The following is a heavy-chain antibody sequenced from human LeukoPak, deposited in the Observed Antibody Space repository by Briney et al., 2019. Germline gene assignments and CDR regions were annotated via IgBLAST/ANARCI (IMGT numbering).Heavy chain of an antibody. CDR1: GFTFDDYA. CDR3: AKGHGSTYYYYMDV. V-gene: IGHV3-9*03. D-gene: IGHD3-10*01. Sequence: PGGSLRLSCAVSGFTFDDYAMHWVRQVPGKGLEWVSGISWNSGSIGYADSVKGRFTISRDNAKNSLYLQMNSLRAEDMALYYCAKGHGSTYYYYMDVWGKGTTVTVSS. CDR2: ISWNSGSI. J-gene: IGHJ6*03.